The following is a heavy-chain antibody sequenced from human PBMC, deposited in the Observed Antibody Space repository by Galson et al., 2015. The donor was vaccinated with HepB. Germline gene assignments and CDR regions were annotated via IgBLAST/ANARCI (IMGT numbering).Heavy chain of an antibody. CDR2: INVGNGNT. CDR1: GYTFTMYA. Sequence: SVKVSCKASGYTFTMYAMHWVRQAPGQRPEWMGWINVGNGNTQYSQKVQGRVTITRDTSASTDYMELGSLKSDDTAVYYCARSGRLCLPSADHGLYWGQGTTVTVSS. D-gene: IGHD5/OR15-5a*01. V-gene: IGHV1-3*01. J-gene: IGHJ4*02. CDR3: ARSGRLCLPSADHGLY.